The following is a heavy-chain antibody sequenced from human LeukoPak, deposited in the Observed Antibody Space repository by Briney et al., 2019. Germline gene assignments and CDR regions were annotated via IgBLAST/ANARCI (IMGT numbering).Heavy chain of an antibody. CDR1: GGSISSYY. Sequence: PSETLSLTCTVSGGSISSYYWSWIRQPAGKGLEWIGRIYTSGSTNYNPSLKSRVTISVDTSKNQFSLKLSSVTAADTAVYYCARDQRYCSGGSCCSKPADYWGQGTLVTVSS. D-gene: IGHD2-15*01. CDR2: IYTSGST. CDR3: ARDQRYCSGGSCCSKPADY. J-gene: IGHJ4*02. V-gene: IGHV4-4*07.